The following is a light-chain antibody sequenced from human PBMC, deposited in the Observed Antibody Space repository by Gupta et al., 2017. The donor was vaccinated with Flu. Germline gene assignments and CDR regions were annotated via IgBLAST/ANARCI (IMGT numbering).Light chain of an antibody. CDR2: AAS. CDR3: QQSYSTPIT. Sequence: DIQITQSSSYLSASVGDRVTITCRASQSISSYLNWYQQKPGKAPKLLIYAASSLQSGVPSRFSGSGSGTDFPLTISSLQPEDFATYYCQQSYSTPITFGQGTRLEIK. V-gene: IGKV1-39*01. CDR1: QSISSY. J-gene: IGKJ5*01.